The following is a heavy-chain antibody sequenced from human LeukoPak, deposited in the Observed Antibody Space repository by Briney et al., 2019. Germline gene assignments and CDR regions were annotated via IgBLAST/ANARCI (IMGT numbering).Heavy chain of an antibody. J-gene: IGHJ4*02. V-gene: IGHV4-34*01. D-gene: IGHD3-22*01. CDR1: GGSFSGYY. CDR3: ARERGRYYYDSSGPD. CDR2: INHSGST. Sequence: SETLSLTCAVYGGSFSGYYLSWIRQPPGKGLEWIGEINHSGSTNYNPSLKSRVTISVDTSKNQFSPKLSSVTAADTAVYYCARERGRYYYDSSGPDWGQGTLVTVSS.